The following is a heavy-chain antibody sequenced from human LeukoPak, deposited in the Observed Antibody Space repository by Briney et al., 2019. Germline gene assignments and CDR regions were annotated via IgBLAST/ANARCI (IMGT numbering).Heavy chain of an antibody. Sequence: GRSLRLSCTTSGFTFGDSALNWLRQAPGKGLGWLGFIRSKAYGATTEYAASVKGRFTISRDDSKGIAFLQMNSLKTEDTAVYYCTRGAPIAYWGQGTLVTVSS. J-gene: IGHJ4*02. V-gene: IGHV3-49*03. CDR3: TRGAPIAY. CDR1: GFTFGDSA. CDR2: IRSKAYGATT.